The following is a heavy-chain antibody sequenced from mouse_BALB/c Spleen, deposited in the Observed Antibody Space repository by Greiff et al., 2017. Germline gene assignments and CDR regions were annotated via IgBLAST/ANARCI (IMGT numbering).Heavy chain of an antibody. D-gene: IGHD1-1*01. Sequence: VKLMESGPGLVAPSQSLSITCTVSGFSLTSYGVHWVRQPPGKGLEWLGVIWAGGSTNYNSALMSRLSISKDNSKSQVFLKMNSLQTDDTAMYYCARQDGSSYDYAMDYWGQGTSVTVSS. CDR3: ARQDGSSYDYAMDY. CDR1: GFSLTSYG. CDR2: IWAGGST. J-gene: IGHJ4*01. V-gene: IGHV2-9*02.